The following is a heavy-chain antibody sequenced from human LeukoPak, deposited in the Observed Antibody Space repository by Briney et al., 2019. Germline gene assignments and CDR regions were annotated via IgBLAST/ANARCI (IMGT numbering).Heavy chain of an antibody. CDR3: ARALGYCTNGVCYIRLVWFDP. Sequence: APVKVSCKASGYTFTSYDINWVRQATGQGLEWMGWMNPNSGNTGYAQKFQGRVTMTRSTSITTAYMELSSLRSEDTAVYYCARALGYCTNGVCYIRLVWFDPWGQGTLVTVSS. D-gene: IGHD2-8*01. V-gene: IGHV1-8*01. CDR1: GYTFTSYD. J-gene: IGHJ5*02. CDR2: MNPNSGNT.